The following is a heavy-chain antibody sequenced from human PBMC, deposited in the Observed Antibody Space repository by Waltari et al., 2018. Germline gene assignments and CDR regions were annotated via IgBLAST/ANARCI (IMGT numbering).Heavy chain of an antibody. CDR3: AREEGGSYDY. CDR2: ISSSSSYI. Sequence: EVQRVESGGGVGKPGGSLRVSCAASGVTFSSDSTNGVRQAPGKGLEWVSSISSSSSYIYYADSVKGRFTISRDNAKNSLYLQMNSLRAEDTAVYYCAREEGGSYDYWGQGTLVTVSS. CDR1: GVTFSSDS. V-gene: IGHV3-21*01. J-gene: IGHJ4*02. D-gene: IGHD1-26*01.